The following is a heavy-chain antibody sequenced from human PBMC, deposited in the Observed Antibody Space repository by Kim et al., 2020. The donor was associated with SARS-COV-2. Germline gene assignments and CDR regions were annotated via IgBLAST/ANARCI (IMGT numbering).Heavy chain of an antibody. CDR3: VRVTTVTTWHSFDP. J-gene: IGHJ5*02. CDR2: ISSNGENR. D-gene: IGHD4-17*01. Sequence: GVSLRLSCSASGFTFSSYVMHWVRQAPGKGLEYVSAISSNGENRYYADLVKGRFTVSRDNSKNTLYLQMSSLGTEDTAVYYCVRVTTVTTWHSFDPWGQG. CDR1: GFTFSSYV. V-gene: IGHV3-64D*09.